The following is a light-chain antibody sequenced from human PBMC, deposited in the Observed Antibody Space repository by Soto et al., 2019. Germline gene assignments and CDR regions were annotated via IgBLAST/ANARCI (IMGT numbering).Light chain of an antibody. CDR3: QQYNNWPRT. CDR2: DAS. CDR1: QSVNNY. V-gene: IGKV3-11*01. Sequence: DIVLTQSPAPLSLSPGESATLSCKASQSVNNYLAWYQQKPGQAPRLIISDASNRATGIPARFSGSRSGTECTLTISSLQSADVAVYYCQQYNNWPRTLGQGTKVDI. J-gene: IGKJ1*01.